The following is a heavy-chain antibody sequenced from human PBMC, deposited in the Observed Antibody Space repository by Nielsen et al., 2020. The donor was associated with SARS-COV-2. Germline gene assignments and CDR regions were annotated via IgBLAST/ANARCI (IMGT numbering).Heavy chain of an antibody. CDR1: GFTFGSYG. CDR3: AKDTRLYYSYGMDV. CDR2: IWYDGSEI. J-gene: IGHJ6*02. Sequence: GGSLRLSCAASGFTFGSYGMHWVRQAPGKGLEWLAVIWYDGSEIYCADSVNGRFTISRDTSKNTLYLQMNSLRAEDTAVYYCAKDTRLYYSYGMDVWGQGTTVTVSS. V-gene: IGHV3-30*02.